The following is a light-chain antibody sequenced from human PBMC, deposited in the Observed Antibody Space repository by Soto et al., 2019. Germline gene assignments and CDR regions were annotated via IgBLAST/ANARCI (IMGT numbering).Light chain of an antibody. CDR1: SSNIGNNY. J-gene: IGLJ2*01. CDR2: DSN. CDR3: GTWDNSLSAVV. Sequence: QSVLTQPPSVSAAPGQKVTISCSGSSSNIGNNYVSWYQQLPGTAPKLLTYDSNKRPSGIPDRFSGSKSGTSATLGITGLQTGDEAGYYCGTWDNSLSAVVFGGGTKLTVL. V-gene: IGLV1-51*01.